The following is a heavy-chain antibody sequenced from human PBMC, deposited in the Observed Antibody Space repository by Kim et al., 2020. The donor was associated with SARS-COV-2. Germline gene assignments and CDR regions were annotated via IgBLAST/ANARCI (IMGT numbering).Heavy chain of an antibody. CDR2: ISSSSSYI. Sequence: GGSLRLSCAASGFTFSSYSMNWVRQAPGKGLEWVSSISSSSSYIYYADSVKGRFTISRDNAKNSLYLQMNSLRAEDTAVHYCARDNFRAVVVTDDAFDIWGQGTMVTVSS. CDR3: ARDNFRAVVVTDDAFDI. V-gene: IGHV3-21*01. J-gene: IGHJ3*02. CDR1: GFTFSSYS. D-gene: IGHD3-22*01.